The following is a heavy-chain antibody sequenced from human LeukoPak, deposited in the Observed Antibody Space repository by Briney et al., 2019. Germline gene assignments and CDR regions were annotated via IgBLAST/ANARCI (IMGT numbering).Heavy chain of an antibody. V-gene: IGHV3-30*03. CDR3: ARGEYYSDTSSYFDY. CDR1: GFTFSSYG. Sequence: GGSLRLSCAASGFTFSSYGMNWVRQAPGKGLEWVAVISYDGSNKYYAGSVEGRFTISRDNSKNTLFVQMSSLRAEDTAVYYCARGEYYSDTSSYFDYWGQGTLVTVSS. D-gene: IGHD3-22*01. CDR2: ISYDGSNK. J-gene: IGHJ4*02.